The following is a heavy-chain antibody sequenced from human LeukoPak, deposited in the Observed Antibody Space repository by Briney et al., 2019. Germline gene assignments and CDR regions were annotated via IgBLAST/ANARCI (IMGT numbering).Heavy chain of an antibody. CDR1: GYSISSGYY. CDR2: IYHSGST. D-gene: IGHD5-18*01. V-gene: IGHV4-38-2*01. Sequence: SETLSLTCAVSGYSISSGYYWGWIRQPPGKGLEWIGSIYHSGSTYYNPSLKSRVTISVDTSKNQFSLKLSAVTAADTAVYYCARGLRGYSYGGWGQGTLVTVSS. J-gene: IGHJ4*02. CDR3: ARGLRGYSYGG.